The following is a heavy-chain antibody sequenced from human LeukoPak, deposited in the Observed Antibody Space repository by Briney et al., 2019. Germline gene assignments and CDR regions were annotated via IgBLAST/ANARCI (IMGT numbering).Heavy chain of an antibody. CDR3: AGGAPWGDWYFDL. CDR2: SSGSGGST. V-gene: IGHV3-23*01. D-gene: IGHD1-26*01. Sequence: GGSLRLSCAASGFTFSSYEMNWVRQAPGKGLDWVSVSSGSGGSTNYADSVKGRFTISRDNSKNTLYLQMNSLRAEDTAIYFCAGGAPWGDWYFDLWGRGTLVTVSS. CDR1: GFTFSSYE. J-gene: IGHJ2*01.